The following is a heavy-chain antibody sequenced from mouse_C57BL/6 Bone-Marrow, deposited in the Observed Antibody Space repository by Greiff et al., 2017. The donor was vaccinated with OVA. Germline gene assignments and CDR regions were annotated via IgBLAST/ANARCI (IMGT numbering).Heavy chain of an antibody. J-gene: IGHJ3*01. D-gene: IGHD1-1*01. CDR2: INPNNGGT. CDR3: AREDGSSPGFAY. V-gene: IGHV1-18*01. Sequence: EVKLVESGPELVKPGASVKIPCKASGYTFTDYNMDWVKQSHGKSLEWIGDINPNNGGTIYNQKFKGKATLTVDKSSSTAYMELRSLTSEDTAVYYCAREDGSSPGFAYWGQGTLVTVSA. CDR1: GYTFTDYN.